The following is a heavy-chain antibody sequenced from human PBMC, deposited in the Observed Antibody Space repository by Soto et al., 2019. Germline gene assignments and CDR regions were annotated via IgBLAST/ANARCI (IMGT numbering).Heavy chain of an antibody. CDR1: GGSTSSSDW. V-gene: IGHV4-4*02. Sequence: QVHLQESGPGLVKPSETLSLTCAISGGSTSSSDWWTWVRQPPGEGLEWIGEIHRDGVTNYNSSLKSRLPISLDQSRNQFSLSLTSVTAADAAVYFCAGRPEIHPRWGQGILVPVSS. CDR3: AGRPEIHPR. CDR2: IHRDGVT. D-gene: IGHD1-26*01. J-gene: IGHJ4*02.